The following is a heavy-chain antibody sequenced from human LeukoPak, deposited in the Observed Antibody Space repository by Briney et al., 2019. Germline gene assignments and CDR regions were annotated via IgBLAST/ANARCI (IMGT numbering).Heavy chain of an antibody. CDR1: GGSMSSSTYY. D-gene: IGHD6-13*01. Sequence: SETLSLTCTVFGGSMSSSTYYWGWIRQPPGKGLEWIGNSYYSGSTNYNPSLKSRVTMSVDTSKNQFSLKLSSVTAADTAVYYCARDRLGYSSSWLFDYWGQGTLVTVSS. V-gene: IGHV4-39*07. CDR3: ARDRLGYSSSWLFDY. CDR2: SYYSGST. J-gene: IGHJ4*02.